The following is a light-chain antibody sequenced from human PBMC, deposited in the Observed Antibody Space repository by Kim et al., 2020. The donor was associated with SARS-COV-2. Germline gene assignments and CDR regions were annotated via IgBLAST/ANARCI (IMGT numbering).Light chain of an antibody. Sequence: DIQMTQSPSYLSASVGDRVTITCRASQSISISLNWYQQKPGKAPKVLISGASTLQSGVPSRFSGSGSGTDFTLTISSLQPEDFATYYCQQSYSTRLTFGGGTKVDIK. CDR1: QSISIS. CDR3: QQSYSTRLT. CDR2: GAS. J-gene: IGKJ4*01. V-gene: IGKV1-39*01.